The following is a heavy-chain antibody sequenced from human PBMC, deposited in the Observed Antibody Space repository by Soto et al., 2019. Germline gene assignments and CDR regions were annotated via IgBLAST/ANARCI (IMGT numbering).Heavy chain of an antibody. D-gene: IGHD2-21*01. CDR2: VYSSGTT. V-gene: IGHV4-4*07. CDR1: GDSITNHY. Sequence: SETLSLTCSVFGDSITNHYWSWIRQPAGKGLEYLGRVYSSGTTNYNPSLESRVTMSVDPSKNQIYLKLSSATAADTAMYYCAKGPYCDDKCYFAYWGQGAQVTASS. J-gene: IGHJ4*02. CDR3: AKGPYCDDKCYFAY.